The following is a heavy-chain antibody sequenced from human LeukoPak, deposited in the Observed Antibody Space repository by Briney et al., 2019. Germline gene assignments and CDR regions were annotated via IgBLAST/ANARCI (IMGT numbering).Heavy chain of an antibody. CDR2: IKQDGSEK. D-gene: IGHD3-16*02. CDR3: ARAIVNYYYYYMAV. CDR1: GFTFSSYW. J-gene: IGHJ6*03. V-gene: IGHV3-7*01. Sequence: GGSLRLSCAASGFTFSSYWMSWVRQAPGKGLEWVANIKQDGSEKYYVDSVKGRFTISRDNAKNSLYLQMNSLRAEDTAVYYCARAIVNYYYYYMAVWGKGTTVTIP.